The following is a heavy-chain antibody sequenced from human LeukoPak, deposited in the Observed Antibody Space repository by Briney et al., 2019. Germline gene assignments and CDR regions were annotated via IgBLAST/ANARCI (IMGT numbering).Heavy chain of an antibody. V-gene: IGHV4-38-2*02. Sequence: PSETLSLTCAVSNYSITSGYFWGWIRQPPGKGLEWIASIYHSGTTYYNPSLRNRVTLFVDTSKNQFSLKLTSLTAADTAVYYCARDGVFHDSDGYLFDYWGQGTLVTVSS. CDR1: NYSITSGYF. D-gene: IGHD3-22*01. CDR3: ARDGVFHDSDGYLFDY. J-gene: IGHJ4*02. CDR2: IYHSGTT.